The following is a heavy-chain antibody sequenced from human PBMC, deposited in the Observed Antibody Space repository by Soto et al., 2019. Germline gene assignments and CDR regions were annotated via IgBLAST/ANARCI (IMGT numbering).Heavy chain of an antibody. Sequence: VSGPTLVNPTQTFTLTCTFSGFSLRTSGMSVTWIRQPPGKALEWLALIDWDDAKYYSTSLKTRRTISKDTSKSQVVLTMTNMDPVDTATYYCARAYMTTVTALDFWGQGTLVTVSS. CDR3: ARAYMTTVTALDF. D-gene: IGHD4-17*01. CDR1: GFSLRTSGMS. CDR2: IDWDDAK. J-gene: IGHJ4*02. V-gene: IGHV2-70*01.